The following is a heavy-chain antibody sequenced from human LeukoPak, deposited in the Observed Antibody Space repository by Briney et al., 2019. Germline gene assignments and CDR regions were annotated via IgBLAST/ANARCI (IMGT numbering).Heavy chain of an antibody. CDR1: GFIVSNYE. CDR2: IASDGSI. D-gene: IGHD6-19*01. V-gene: IGHV3-48*03. Sequence: PGGSLRLSCEASGFIVSNYEMNWVRLAPGKGLQWISFIASDGSINYADSVKGRFTLSRDSATNSLYLHMYSLRAEDTAVYYCATSLSGWGTYHYMDVWGKGTAVTISS. J-gene: IGHJ6*03. CDR3: ATSLSGWGTYHYMDV.